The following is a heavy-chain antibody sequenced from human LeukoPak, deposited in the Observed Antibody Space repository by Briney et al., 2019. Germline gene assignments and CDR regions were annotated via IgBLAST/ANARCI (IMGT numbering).Heavy chain of an antibody. V-gene: IGHV3-48*02. J-gene: IGHJ3*02. D-gene: IGHD6-6*01. CDR1: GFTLSTYT. CDR2: ISSSSTI. Sequence: GGSLRLSCAASGFTLSTYTMNWVRQAPGKGLQWFSYISSSSTIYYADSVKGRFTISRDNAKNSLYLQMNSLRDEDPAVYYCAREYSSSSGRAFDIWGQGTMVTVSS. CDR3: AREYSSSSGRAFDI.